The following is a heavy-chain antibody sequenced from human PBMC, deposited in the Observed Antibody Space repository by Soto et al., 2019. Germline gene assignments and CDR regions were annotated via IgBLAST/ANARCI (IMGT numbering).Heavy chain of an antibody. D-gene: IGHD1-20*01. V-gene: IGHV3-9*01. CDR3: AKASTYNWNRDAFDI. CDR2: ISWNSGSI. Sequence: GGSLRLSCAASGFTFDDYAMHWVRQAPGKGLEWVSGISWNSGSIGYADSVKGRFTISRDNAKNSLYLQMNSLRAEDTALCYCAKASTYNWNRDAFDIWGQGTMVTVSS. J-gene: IGHJ3*02. CDR1: GFTFDDYA.